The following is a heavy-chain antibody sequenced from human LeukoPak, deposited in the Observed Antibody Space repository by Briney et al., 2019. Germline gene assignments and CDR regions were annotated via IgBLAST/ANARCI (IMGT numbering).Heavy chain of an antibody. D-gene: IGHD3-22*01. CDR3: AKDFDSGGAYDGDHG. CDR1: GFTLNKYP. J-gene: IGHJ4*02. V-gene: IGHV3-23*01. CDR2: LAYSGAA. Sequence: GGSLRLSCSVSGFTLNKYPMNWVRQAPGKGLEWISTLAYSGAAHYGDSVKGRFTISRDDSKNTVYLQMNSLRPEDTAIYFCAKDFDSGGAYDGDHGWGQGTLVTVSS.